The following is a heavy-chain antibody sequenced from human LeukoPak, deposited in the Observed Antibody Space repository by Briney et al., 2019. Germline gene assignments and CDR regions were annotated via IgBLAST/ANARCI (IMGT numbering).Heavy chain of an antibody. CDR2: MNPNSGNT. D-gene: IGHD5-24*01. J-gene: IGHJ4*02. CDR1: GYTFTSYD. Sequence: ASVKVSCKASGYTFTSYDINWVRQATGQGLEWMGWMNPNSGNTGYAQKFQGRVTMTRDTSTSTVYMELSSLRSEDTAVYYCARVREMATSPFDYWGQGTLVTVSS. CDR3: ARVREMATSPFDY. V-gene: IGHV1-8*02.